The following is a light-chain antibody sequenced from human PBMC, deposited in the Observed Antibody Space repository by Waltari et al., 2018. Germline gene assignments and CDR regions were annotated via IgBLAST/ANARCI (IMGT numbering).Light chain of an antibody. J-gene: IGLJ1*01. V-gene: IGLV2-14*01. CDR3: SSYTKSTTQV. CDR2: EVS. CDR1: HSEIGRYNF. Sequence: QSALTQLASVSGPPGQSITISCPGTHSEIGRYNFASWYQQHPNKVPKLVLYEVSNRPSGVSNSFSGSKSGNTAFLTISGLQAEDEAEYYCSSYTKSTTQVFGTGTKVTVL.